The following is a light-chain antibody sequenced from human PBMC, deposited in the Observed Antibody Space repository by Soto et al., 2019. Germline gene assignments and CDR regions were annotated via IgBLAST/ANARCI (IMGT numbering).Light chain of an antibody. V-gene: IGKV3-11*01. CDR3: QQRSSWPIT. CDR2: GTS. Sequence: EIVLTQSPATLSLSXGXXXXXSXXASQSVDSYLAWYQQIPGQAPRLLIYGTSTRATGIPDRFSGSGSGTDFTLTISSLEPEDFAVYYCQQRSSWPITFGQGTRLEIK. J-gene: IGKJ5*01. CDR1: QSVDSY.